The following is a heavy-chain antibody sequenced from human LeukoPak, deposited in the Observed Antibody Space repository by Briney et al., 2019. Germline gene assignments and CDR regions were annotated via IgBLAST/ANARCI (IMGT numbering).Heavy chain of an antibody. D-gene: IGHD1-26*01. Sequence: RGGSLRLSCAASGFTFSNARMSWVRQAPGKGLEWVGRIKSKTDGGTTDYAAPVKGRFTISRDDSKNTLYLQMNSVKTEDTAVYYCTTWELLLYYYGMDVWGQGTTVTVSS. CDR1: GFTFSNAR. CDR2: IKSKTDGGTT. CDR3: TTWELLLYYYGMDV. J-gene: IGHJ6*02. V-gene: IGHV3-15*01.